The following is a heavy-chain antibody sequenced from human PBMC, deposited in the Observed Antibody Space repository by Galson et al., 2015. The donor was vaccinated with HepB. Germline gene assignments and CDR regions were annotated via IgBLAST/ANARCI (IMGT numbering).Heavy chain of an antibody. J-gene: IGHJ3*02. V-gene: IGHV4-39*07. Sequence: LSLTCTVSGGSISSSSYYWGWIRQPPGKGLEWIGSIYYSGSTYYNPSLKSRVTISVDTSKNQFSLKLSSVTAADTAVYYCARDQNPLVYYYDSSPDRGAFDIWGQGTMVTVSS. D-gene: IGHD3-22*01. CDR3: ARDQNPLVYYYDSSPDRGAFDI. CDR2: IYYSGST. CDR1: GGSISSSSYY.